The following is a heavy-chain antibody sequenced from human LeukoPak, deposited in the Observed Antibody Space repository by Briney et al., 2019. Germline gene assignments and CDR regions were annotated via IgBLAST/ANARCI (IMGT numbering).Heavy chain of an antibody. CDR1: GFTVSSNY. CDR2: ISGSGGST. D-gene: IGHD1-26*01. CDR3: AKDRANRELPDDFDY. Sequence: PGGSLRLSCAASGFTVSSNYMSWVRQAPGKGLEWVSAISGSGGSTYYADSVKGRFTISRDNSKNTLYLQMNSLRAEDTAVYYCAKDRANRELPDDFDYWGQGTLVTVSS. V-gene: IGHV3-23*01. J-gene: IGHJ4*02.